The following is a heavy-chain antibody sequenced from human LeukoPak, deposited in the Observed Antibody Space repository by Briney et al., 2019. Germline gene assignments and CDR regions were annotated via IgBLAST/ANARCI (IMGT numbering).Heavy chain of an antibody. V-gene: IGHV4-30-2*01. D-gene: IGHD2-2*01. CDR2: IYHSGST. Sequence: SETLSLTCAVSGGSISSGGYSWSWIRQPPGKGLEWIGYIYHSGSTYYNPSFKSRVTISVDRSKNQFSLKLSSVTAADTAVYYCARAPDCSSTSCYFDYWGQGTLVTVSS. CDR1: GGSISSGGYS. CDR3: ARAPDCSSTSCYFDY. J-gene: IGHJ4*02.